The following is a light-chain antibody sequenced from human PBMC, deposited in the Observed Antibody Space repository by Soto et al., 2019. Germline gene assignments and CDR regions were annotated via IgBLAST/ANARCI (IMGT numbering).Light chain of an antibody. J-gene: IGKJ5*01. V-gene: IGKV1-33*01. CDR3: QQYSNLIT. Sequence: DVQMTQTTSSLSASVADRVTSTCRSSQRMISSLNWYPQKLGKAPKLLIYDASNLETGVPSRFSGSGSRTYFSFTISSLQPDDFATYYCQQYSNLITFGQGTRLEVK. CDR1: QRMISS. CDR2: DAS.